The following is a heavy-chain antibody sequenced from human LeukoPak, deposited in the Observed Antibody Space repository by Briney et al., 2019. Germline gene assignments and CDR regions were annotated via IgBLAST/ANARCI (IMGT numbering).Heavy chain of an antibody. J-gene: IGHJ4*02. CDR3: AREASSYAPSEPFYFDY. D-gene: IGHD6-6*01. Sequence: GGSLRLSCTDSGFSFSSPDMTWVRQAPGKGREWVSYITSGGYTTRYAASVKGRVTISRDTAKNSLYLQMNSLKAEDTAVYYCAREASSYAPSEPFYFDYWGQGTLVTVSS. V-gene: IGHV3-48*03. CDR2: ITSGGYTT. CDR1: GFSFSSPD.